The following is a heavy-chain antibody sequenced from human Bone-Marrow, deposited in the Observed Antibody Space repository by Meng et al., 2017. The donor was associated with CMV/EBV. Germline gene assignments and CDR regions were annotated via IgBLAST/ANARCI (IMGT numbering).Heavy chain of an antibody. V-gene: IGHV4-34*01. J-gene: IGHJ4*02. D-gene: IGHD6-6*01. CDR3: ARPTYTISSPFDY. CDR2: INHSGST. Sequence: SETLSLTCAVYGGSFSGYYWSWIRQPPGKGLEWIGEINHSGSTNYNPSLKSRVTISVDTSKDQFSLKLTSVTAADTAVYYCARPTYTISSPFDYWGQGSLVPSPQ. CDR1: GGSFSGYY.